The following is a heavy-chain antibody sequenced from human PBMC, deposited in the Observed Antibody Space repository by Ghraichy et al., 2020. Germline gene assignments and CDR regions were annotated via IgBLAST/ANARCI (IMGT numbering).Heavy chain of an antibody. CDR2: IKSAIDGGTT. CDR1: GFTFSNAY. D-gene: IGHD1-7*01. Sequence: GGSLRLSCAASGFTFSNAYVSWVRQAPGKGLEWVGRIKSAIDGGTTDYAAPVKGRFTISRDDSKNTLYLQLYGLKTEDTAVYYCITDHLTGTERWGQGTLVTVSS. CDR3: ITDHLTGTER. J-gene: IGHJ4*02. V-gene: IGHV3-15*01.